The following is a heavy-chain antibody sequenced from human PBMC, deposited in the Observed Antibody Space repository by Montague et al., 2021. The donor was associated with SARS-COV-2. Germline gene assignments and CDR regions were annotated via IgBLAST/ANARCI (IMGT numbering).Heavy chain of an antibody. CDR1: GFSLNTNGMG. CDR3: ARYTSRMYGSFDY. Sequence: TLSLTCTVSGFSLNTNGMGVGWIRQPPGEAPAWLALIYWDDDKRYSPSLKTRLTITKDTSRNQVVLTMTNVDPGDTGTYFCARYTSRMYGSFDYWGQGALVSVSS. V-gene: IGHV2-5*02. D-gene: IGHD3-16*02. CDR2: IYWDDDK. J-gene: IGHJ4*02.